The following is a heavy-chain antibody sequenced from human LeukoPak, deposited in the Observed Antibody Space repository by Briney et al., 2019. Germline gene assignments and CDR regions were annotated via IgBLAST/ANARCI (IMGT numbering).Heavy chain of an antibody. D-gene: IGHD1-14*01. CDR1: GFTFSSYS. J-gene: IGHJ4*02. CDR3: ARDRHTYRTGMEFDY. CDR2: ISSSSSTI. V-gene: IGHV3-48*02. Sequence: PGGSLRLSCAASGFTFSSYSMNWVRQAPGKGLEWVSYISSSSSTIYYADSVKGRFTISRGNAKNSLYLQMNSLRDEDTAVYYCARDRHTYRTGMEFDYWGQGTLVTVSS.